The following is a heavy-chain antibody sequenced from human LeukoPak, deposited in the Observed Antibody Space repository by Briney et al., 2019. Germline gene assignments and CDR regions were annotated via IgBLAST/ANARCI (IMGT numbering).Heavy chain of an antibody. D-gene: IGHD5-24*01. V-gene: IGHV3-15*01. Sequence: GGSLRLSCAASGFTFSNAWMSWISQAPGKGLEWVGRIKSKADGGTTDYAAPVKGRFTISRDDSKTTLYLQMNSLKIEDTAVYYCTTDQATMTTRGARRFYYYYMDVWGKGTTVTVSS. CDR3: TTDQATMTTRGARRFYYYYMDV. CDR1: GFTFSNAW. CDR2: IKSKADGGTT. J-gene: IGHJ6*03.